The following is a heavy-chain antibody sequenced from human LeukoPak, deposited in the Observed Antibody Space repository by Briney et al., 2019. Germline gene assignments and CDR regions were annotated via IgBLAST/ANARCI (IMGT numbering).Heavy chain of an antibody. CDR2: INPNSGGT. Sequence: GASVKVSCKASGYTFTGYYMHWVRQAPGQGLEWMGWINPNSGGTNYAQKFQGRVTMTRDTSISTAYMELSRLRSDDTAVYYCARGAPSIAAAVNDIWDQGTMVTVSS. D-gene: IGHD6-13*01. CDR3: ARGAPSIAAAVNDI. V-gene: IGHV1-2*02. J-gene: IGHJ3*02. CDR1: GYTFTGYY.